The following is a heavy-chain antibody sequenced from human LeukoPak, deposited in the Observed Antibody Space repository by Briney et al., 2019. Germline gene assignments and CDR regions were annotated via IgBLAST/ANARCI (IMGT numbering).Heavy chain of an antibody. Sequence: PGGSLRLPCEASGFXLSSSWIHWVRQGPGKGLVWVSRVNSDGLSTTYADSVKGRFTISRDNAKNTLFLHMNSLRAEDTAVYYCASAPPGITASFDYWGQGTLVTVSS. CDR3: ASAPPGITASFDY. J-gene: IGHJ4*02. CDR1: GFXLSSSW. D-gene: IGHD6-13*01. CDR2: VNSDGLST. V-gene: IGHV3-74*01.